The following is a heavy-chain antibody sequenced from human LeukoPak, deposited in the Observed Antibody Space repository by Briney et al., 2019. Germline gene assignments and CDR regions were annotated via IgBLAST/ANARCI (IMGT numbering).Heavy chain of an antibody. J-gene: IGHJ4*02. CDR1: GFTFRTYA. Sequence: GGSLRLSCVASGFTFRTYAMSGVRQAPGKGLEWVSGISDSGGTTYYVDSVKGRFTISRDNSKNTLYLQINSLRAEDMALYYCAKSSDGSTSFDQWGQGTLVTVSS. CDR2: ISDSGGTT. V-gene: IGHV3-23*01. D-gene: IGHD2-2*01. CDR3: AKSSDGSTSFDQ.